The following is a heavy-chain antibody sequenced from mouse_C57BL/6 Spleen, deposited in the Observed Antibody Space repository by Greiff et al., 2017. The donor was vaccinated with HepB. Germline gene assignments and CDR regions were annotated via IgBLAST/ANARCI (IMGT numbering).Heavy chain of an antibody. CDR2: IYPRSGNT. D-gene: IGHD2-5*01. CDR3: ARVTMDSNYVYWYFDV. V-gene: IGHV1-81*01. CDR1: GYTFTSYG. J-gene: IGHJ1*03. Sequence: VQLQQSGAELARPGASVKLSCKASGYTFTSYGISWVKQRTGQGLEWIGEIYPRSGNTYYNEKFKGKATLTADKSSSTAYMELRSLTSEDSAVYFCARVTMDSNYVYWYFDVWGTGTTVTVSS.